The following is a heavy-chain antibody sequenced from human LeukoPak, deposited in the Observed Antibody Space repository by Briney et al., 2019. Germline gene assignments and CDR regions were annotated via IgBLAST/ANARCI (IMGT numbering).Heavy chain of an antibody. J-gene: IGHJ4*02. CDR1: GFTVSNNY. CDR3: AREVLYRGSYYGGFDY. D-gene: IGHD1-26*01. CDR2: IYSGGST. Sequence: PGGSLRLSCAASGFTVSNNYMSWVRQAPGKGLEWVSLIYSGGSTYYAVSVKGRFTISRDNSKNTLYLQMSSLRAEDTAMYYCAREVLYRGSYYGGFDYWGQGTLVTASS. V-gene: IGHV3-53*01.